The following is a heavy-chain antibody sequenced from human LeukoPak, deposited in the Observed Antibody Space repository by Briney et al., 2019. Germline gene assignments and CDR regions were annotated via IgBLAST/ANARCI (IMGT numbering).Heavy chain of an antibody. Sequence: PSETLSLTCAVYGGSFSGYYWSWIRQPPGKGLEWIGEINHSGSTNYNPSLKSRVTISVDTSKNQFSLKLSSVTAADTAVYYCASLQLGSGRRHYYYCMDVWGQGTTVTVSS. CDR1: GGSFSGYY. J-gene: IGHJ6*02. V-gene: IGHV4-34*01. CDR3: ASLQLGSGRRHYYYCMDV. D-gene: IGHD3-10*01. CDR2: INHSGST.